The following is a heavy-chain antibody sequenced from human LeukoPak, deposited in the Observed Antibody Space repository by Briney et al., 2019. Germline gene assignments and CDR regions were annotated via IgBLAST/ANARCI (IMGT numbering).Heavy chain of an antibody. J-gene: IGHJ4*02. V-gene: IGHV3-23*01. CDR2: ISGSGGNT. Sequence: GGSLRLSCAASGFTFSSYAMSWVRQAPGKGLEWVSAISGSGGNTYYADSVKGRLTMSRDNSKNTLYLQMNSLRAEDTAVYFCAKTVSGSHSYQGGDYWGQGTLVTVST. CDR3: AKTVSGSHSYQGGDY. D-gene: IGHD3-16*02. CDR1: GFTFSSYA.